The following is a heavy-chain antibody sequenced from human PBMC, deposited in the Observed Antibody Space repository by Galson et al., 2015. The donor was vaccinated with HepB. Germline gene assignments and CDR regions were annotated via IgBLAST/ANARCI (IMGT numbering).Heavy chain of an antibody. V-gene: IGHV5-51*01. J-gene: IGHJ6*02. CDR2: IYPSASET. CDR1: GYRFSMYW. Sequence: QSGAEVKKPGESLKISCEGPGYRFSMYWIGWVRQMPGRGLEWMGSIYPSASETRYSPSFQGQVTISADKSISTAYLQWSSLKASDTAMYYCVRRQIYGSGLYSMDVWGQGTTVTVSS. D-gene: IGHD2-15*01. CDR3: VRRQIYGSGLYSMDV.